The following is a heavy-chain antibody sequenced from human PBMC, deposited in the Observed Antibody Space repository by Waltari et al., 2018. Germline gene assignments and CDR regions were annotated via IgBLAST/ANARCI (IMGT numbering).Heavy chain of an antibody. V-gene: IGHV4-59*01. D-gene: IGHD6-13*01. CDR3: ASVGPRYSSSWDNWFDP. CDR1: GGSISSYY. Sequence: QVQLQASGPGLVKPSETLSLTCTVSGGSISSYYWSWIRQPPGQGLEWIGYIYYSGSTNYNPSLKSRVTISVDTSKNQFSLKLSSVTAADTAVYYCASVGPRYSSSWDNWFDPWGQGTLVTVSS. CDR2: IYYSGST. J-gene: IGHJ5*02.